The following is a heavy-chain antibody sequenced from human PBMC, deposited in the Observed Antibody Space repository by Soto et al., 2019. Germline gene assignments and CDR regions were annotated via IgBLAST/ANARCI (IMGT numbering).Heavy chain of an antibody. Sequence: EVQLVESGGGMVQPGGSRRLSCAAPGFTFRTYWMPWVRRPPGKGLEWVANLDQDGSERYYVDSVRGRFTISRDNAKNSLYLQMNSLRAEDTAVYYCVCGGNFFVYWGQGTLVTVSP. CDR1: GFTFRTYW. J-gene: IGHJ4*02. V-gene: IGHV3-7*01. CDR2: LDQDGSER. CDR3: VCGGNFFVY. D-gene: IGHD3-16*01.